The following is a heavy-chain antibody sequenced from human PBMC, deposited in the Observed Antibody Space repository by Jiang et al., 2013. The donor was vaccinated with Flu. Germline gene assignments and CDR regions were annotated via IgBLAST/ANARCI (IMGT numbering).Heavy chain of an antibody. J-gene: IGHJ6*02. CDR2: IYSGGST. CDR3: ARDEDCSSTSSKRCGMDV. CDR1: GFTVSSNY. Sequence: PGGSLRLSCAASGFTVSSNYMSWVRQAPGKGLEWVSVIYSGGSTYYADSVKGRFTISRDNSKNTLYLQMNSLRAEDTAVYYCARDEDCSSTSSKRCGMDVWGQGTTVTVSS. D-gene: IGHD2-2*01. V-gene: IGHV3-53*01.